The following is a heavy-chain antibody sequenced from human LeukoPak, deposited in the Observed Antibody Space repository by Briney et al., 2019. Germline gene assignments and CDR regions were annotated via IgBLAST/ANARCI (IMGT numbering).Heavy chain of an antibody. CDR2: IRSKTYGGTT. D-gene: IGHD3-10*01. Sequence: GGSLRLSCTASGFTFGDYAMSWVRQAPGKGLEWVGFIRSKTYGGTTEYAASVKGRFTISRDDSKSIAYLQMNSLKTEDTAVYYCTGSFGQLTFFDYWGQGTLVTVSS. CDR1: GFTFGDYA. CDR3: TGSFGQLTFFDY. J-gene: IGHJ4*02. V-gene: IGHV3-49*04.